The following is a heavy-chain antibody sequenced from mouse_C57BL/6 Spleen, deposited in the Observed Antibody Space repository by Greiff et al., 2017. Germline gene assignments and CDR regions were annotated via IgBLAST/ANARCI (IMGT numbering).Heavy chain of an antibody. V-gene: IGHV1-72*01. D-gene: IGHD1-1*01. CDR2: IDPNSGGT. Sequence: QVQLQQPGAELVKPGASVKLSCKASGYTFTSYWMHWVKQRPGRGLEWIGRIDPNSGGTKYNEKFKSKATLTVDKPSSTAYMQLSSLTSEDSAVYYCASAFITTVVAPFDYWGQGTTPTVSS. J-gene: IGHJ2*01. CDR3: ASAFITTVVAPFDY. CDR1: GYTFTSYW.